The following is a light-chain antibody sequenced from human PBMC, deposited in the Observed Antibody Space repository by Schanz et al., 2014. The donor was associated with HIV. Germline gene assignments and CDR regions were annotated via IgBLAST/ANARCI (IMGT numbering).Light chain of an antibody. J-gene: IGLJ2*01. V-gene: IGLV2-23*02. Sequence: QSALTQPASVSGSPGQSVTISCTGTSSDVGGYNFVSWYQEHPGKAPKLMIYDVSKRPSGVSIRFSGSKSGNTASLTISGLQAEDEADYYCCSYAGSSTLVVFGGGTKLTVL. CDR3: CSYAGSSTLVV. CDR2: DVS. CDR1: SSDVGGYNF.